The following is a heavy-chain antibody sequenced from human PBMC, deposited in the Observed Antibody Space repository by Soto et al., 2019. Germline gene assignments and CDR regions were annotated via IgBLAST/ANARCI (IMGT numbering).Heavy chain of an antibody. V-gene: IGHV1-18*01. CDR1: GYTFTSYG. CDR2: ISAYNGNT. J-gene: IGHJ3*02. CDR3: ARDMRDYGDYIDAFDI. D-gene: IGHD4-17*01. Sequence: ASVKVSCKASGYTFTSYGISWVRQAPGHGLEWMGWISAYNGNTNYAQKLQGRVTMTTDTSTSTAYMELRSLRSDDTAVYYCARDMRDYGDYIDAFDIWGQGTMVTVSS.